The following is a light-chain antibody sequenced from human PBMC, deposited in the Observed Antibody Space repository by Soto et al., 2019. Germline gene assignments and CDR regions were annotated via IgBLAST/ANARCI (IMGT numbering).Light chain of an antibody. CDR3: NSFTDSSLYV. CDR1: SSDLGGYNY. J-gene: IGLJ1*01. V-gene: IGLV2-14*01. Sequence: LTQPASVSGSLGQSITISCTGTSSDLGGYNYVSWYQQHPGKAPRLVIYEVTNRPSGVSNRFSGSKSGNTASLTISGLQADDEADYYCNSFTDSSLYVFGTGTKV. CDR2: EVT.